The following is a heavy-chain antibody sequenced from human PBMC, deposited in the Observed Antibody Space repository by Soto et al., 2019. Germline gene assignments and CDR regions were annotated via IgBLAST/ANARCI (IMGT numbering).Heavy chain of an antibody. CDR1: GYTFTSYG. D-gene: IGHD2-21*02. Sequence: QVQLVQSGAEVKKPGALVKVSCKASGYTFTSYGISWVRQAPGQGLEWMGWISAYNGNTNYAQKLQGRVTMTTDTSTSTAYMELRSLRSDDTAVYYCARDKGAYCGGDCYSTWFDPWGQGTLVTVSS. J-gene: IGHJ5*02. V-gene: IGHV1-18*01. CDR2: ISAYNGNT. CDR3: ARDKGAYCGGDCYSTWFDP.